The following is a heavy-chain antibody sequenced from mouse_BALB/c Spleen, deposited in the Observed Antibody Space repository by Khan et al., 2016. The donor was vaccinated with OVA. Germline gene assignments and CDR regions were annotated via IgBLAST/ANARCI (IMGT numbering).Heavy chain of an antibody. Sequence: EVQLQQSGPELVKPGASVKISCKASGYSFTGYFMNWVMQSHGKSLEWIGRINPHIGETFYHPQLKGKATLTVDESSSTAHMELRSLASEDAAVYYCARIYGSDFDYWGQGTTLTVSS. J-gene: IGHJ2*01. CDR2: INPHIGET. V-gene: IGHV1-20*02. CDR1: GYSFTGYF. D-gene: IGHD1-1*01. CDR3: ARIYGSDFDY.